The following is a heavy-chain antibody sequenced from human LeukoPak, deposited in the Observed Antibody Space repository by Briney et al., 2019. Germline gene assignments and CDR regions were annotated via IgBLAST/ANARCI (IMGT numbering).Heavy chain of an antibody. Sequence: ASVKISCKVSGYTLTELSMHWVRQAPGKGLEWMGGFYPEDGETIYAQKCQGRVTMTEDTSTDTAYMGLSSLRSEGTAVYYCATRLYGDYDNWGQGTLVTVSS. CDR3: ATRLYGDYDN. D-gene: IGHD4-17*01. V-gene: IGHV1-24*01. J-gene: IGHJ4*02. CDR2: FYPEDGET. CDR1: GYTLTELS.